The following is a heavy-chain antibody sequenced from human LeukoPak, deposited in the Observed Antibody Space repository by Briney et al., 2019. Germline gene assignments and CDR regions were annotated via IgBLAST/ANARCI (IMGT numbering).Heavy chain of an antibody. CDR2: IKSKTDGGTT. CDR1: GFTFSNAW. V-gene: IGHV3-15*01. Sequence: GGSLRLSCAASGFTFSNAWMSWVRQAPGKGLEWVGRIKSKTDGGTTDYAAPVKGRFTISRDDSKNTLYLQMNSLKTEDTAVYHCTTDLSWSYYDAFDIWGQGTMVTVSS. J-gene: IGHJ3*02. D-gene: IGHD1-26*01. CDR3: TTDLSWSYYDAFDI.